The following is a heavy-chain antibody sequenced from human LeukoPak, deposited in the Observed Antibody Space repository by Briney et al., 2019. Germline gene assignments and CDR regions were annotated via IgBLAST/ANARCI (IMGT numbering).Heavy chain of an antibody. CDR3: ASRDSSGWPLARVLDY. J-gene: IGHJ4*02. CDR2: INHSGST. V-gene: IGHV4-34*01. D-gene: IGHD6-19*01. Sequence: SETLSLTCAVYGGSFSGYYWSWIRQPPGKGLEWIGEINHSGSTNYSPSLKSRVTISVDTSKNQFSLKLSSVTAADTAVYYCASRDSSGWPLARVLDYWGQGTLVTVSS. CDR1: GGSFSGYY.